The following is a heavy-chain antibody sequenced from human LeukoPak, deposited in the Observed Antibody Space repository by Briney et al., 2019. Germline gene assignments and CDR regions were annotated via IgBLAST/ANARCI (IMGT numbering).Heavy chain of an antibody. CDR3: ARGRLDVDFWSGYYLDYYYYYGMDV. V-gene: IGHV1-69*13. D-gene: IGHD3-3*01. CDR2: IIPIFGTA. Sequence: GASVKVSCKASGGTFSSYAISWVRQAPGQGLEWMGGIIPIFGTANYAQKFQGRVTITADESTSTAYMELSSLRSEDTAVYYCARGRLDVDFWSGYYLDYYYYYGMDVWGRGTTVTVSS. CDR1: GGTFSSYA. J-gene: IGHJ6*02.